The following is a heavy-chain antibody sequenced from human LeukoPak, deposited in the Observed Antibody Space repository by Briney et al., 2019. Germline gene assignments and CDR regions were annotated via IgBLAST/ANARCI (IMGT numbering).Heavy chain of an antibody. V-gene: IGHV3-21*01. D-gene: IGHD5-12*01. J-gene: IGHJ4*02. Sequence: GGSLRLSCAASGFTFSSYSMNWVRQAPGKGLEWVSSISSSSSYIYYADSVKGRFTISRDNAKNSLYLQMNSLRAEDTAVYYCARQSGYDPAGPPFFDYWGQGTLVTVSS. CDR2: ISSSSSYI. CDR1: GFTFSSYS. CDR3: ARQSGYDPAGPPFFDY.